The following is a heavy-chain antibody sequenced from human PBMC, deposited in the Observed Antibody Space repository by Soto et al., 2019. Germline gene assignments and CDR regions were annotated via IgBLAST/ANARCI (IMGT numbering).Heavy chain of an antibody. CDR1: GFTFSSHT. D-gene: IGHD2-15*01. CDR2: MSHDGNIK. J-gene: IGHJ4*02. CDR3: ASTQFIVIIARRNF. Sequence: QVQLVESGGGVVQPGGSLRLSCAASGFTFSSHTMHWVRQAPGKGLEWLSLMSHDGNIKFYADSVKGPFTISRDNSKNTLYLQMTTLRPEDTALYYCASTQFIVIIARRNFWGQGTLVTVSS. V-gene: IGHV3-30-3*01.